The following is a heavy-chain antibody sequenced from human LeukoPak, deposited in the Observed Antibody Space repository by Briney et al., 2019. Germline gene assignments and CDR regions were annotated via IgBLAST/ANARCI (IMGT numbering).Heavy chain of an antibody. Sequence: GGSLRLSCAASGFTFSSYGMHWVRQAPGKGLEWVAFIRYDGSNKYYADSVKGRFTISRDNSKNTLYLQMNSLRAEDTAVYYCARDSSSSSWFDPWGQGTLVTVSS. CDR3: ARDSSSSSWFDP. V-gene: IGHV3-30*02. CDR1: GFTFSSYG. D-gene: IGHD6-6*01. CDR2: IRYDGSNK. J-gene: IGHJ5*02.